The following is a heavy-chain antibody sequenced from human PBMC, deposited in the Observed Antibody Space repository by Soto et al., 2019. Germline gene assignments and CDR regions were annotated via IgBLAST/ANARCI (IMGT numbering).Heavy chain of an antibody. CDR1: GGSISTGSYY. V-gene: IGHV4-39*07. CDR2: IYYSGST. CDR3: ARALPSSSAHFDY. Sequence: PSETLSLTCTVSGGSISTGSYYWGWIRQPPGKGLEWIGSIYYSGSTYYNPSLKSRVTISVDTSKNQFSLKLSSVTAADTAVYYCARALPSSSAHFDYWGQGTLVTVSS. J-gene: IGHJ4*02. D-gene: IGHD6-6*01.